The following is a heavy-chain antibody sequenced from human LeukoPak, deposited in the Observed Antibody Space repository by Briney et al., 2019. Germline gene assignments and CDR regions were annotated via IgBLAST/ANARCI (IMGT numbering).Heavy chain of an antibody. CDR2: NYYSGNT. D-gene: IGHD1-26*01. CDR1: GGSISSYY. V-gene: IGHV4-59*01. Sequence: SETLSLTCTVSGGSISSYYWTWIRQPPGKGQEWLAYNYYSGNTKYNPSFKSRVTISVDTSKNPFSLQLTHLNASDTAVYYCARGRSGIQYNFDYWGQGTLVT. CDR3: ARGRSGIQYNFDY. J-gene: IGHJ4*02.